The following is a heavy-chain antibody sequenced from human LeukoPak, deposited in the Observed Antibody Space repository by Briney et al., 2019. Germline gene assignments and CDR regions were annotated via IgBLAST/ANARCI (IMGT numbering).Heavy chain of an antibody. CDR2: IYYSGST. J-gene: IGHJ5*02. V-gene: IGHV4-59*08. CDR3: ARHSPRRIAVAGTTWWFDP. Sequence: SETLSLTCTVSGASISGYYWSWIRQPPGKGLEWVGYIYYSGSTNYNPSLESRVTISVDTSNNQFSLKLISVTAADTAVYYCARHSPRRIAVAGTTWWFDPWGQGTLVTVSS. CDR1: GASISGYY. D-gene: IGHD6-19*01.